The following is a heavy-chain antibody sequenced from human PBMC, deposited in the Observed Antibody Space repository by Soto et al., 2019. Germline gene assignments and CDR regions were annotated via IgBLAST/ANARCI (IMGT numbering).Heavy chain of an antibody. CDR3: AAYSHKGY. D-gene: IGHD3-16*01. J-gene: IGHJ4*02. Sequence: EEQLVESGGDLVQPGGSLRLSCAASGFTVSNNYMSWVRQAPGKGLEWVSLIYSGGSTYYADSVKGRFTISRDSSKFTLYLQMTSLRAEDTAMYYCAAYSHKGYWGQGTLVTVSS. CDR1: GFTVSNNY. CDR2: IYSGGST. V-gene: IGHV3-66*01.